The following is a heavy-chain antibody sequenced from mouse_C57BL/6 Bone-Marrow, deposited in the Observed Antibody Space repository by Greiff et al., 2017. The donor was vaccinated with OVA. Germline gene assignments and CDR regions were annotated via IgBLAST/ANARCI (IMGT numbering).Heavy chain of an antibody. CDR1: GYTFTSYW. D-gene: IGHD3-1*01. V-gene: IGHV1-64*01. J-gene: IGHJ2*01. CDR2: IHPNSGST. CDR3: ARVPYSYSLGDY. Sequence: QVQLQQPGAELVKPGASVKLSCKASGYTFTSYWMHWVKQRPGQGLEWIGMIHPNSGSTNYNEKFKSKATLTVDKSSSTAYMQLSSLTSEDSAVYYCARVPYSYSLGDYWGQGTTLTVSS.